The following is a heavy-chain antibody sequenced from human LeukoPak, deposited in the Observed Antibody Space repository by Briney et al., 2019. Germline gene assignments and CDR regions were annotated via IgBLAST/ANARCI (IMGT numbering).Heavy chain of an antibody. V-gene: IGHV1-2*02. CDR1: GYIFTDYY. CDR3: ARDRSVGYYMDV. CDR2: INPNSGGT. Sequence: GASVKVSCKTSGYIFTDYYMHWVRQAPGQGLEWMGWINPNSGGTNYAQRFQGRVTMTRDTSISTAYMELSRLRSDDTAVYYCARDRSVGYYMDVWGKGTTVTVSS. J-gene: IGHJ6*03.